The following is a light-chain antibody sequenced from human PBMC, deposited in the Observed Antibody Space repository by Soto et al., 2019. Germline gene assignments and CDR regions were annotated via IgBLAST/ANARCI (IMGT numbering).Light chain of an antibody. J-gene: IGKJ2*01. Sequence: EIVMTQSPATLSVSPGEGATLSCKASQSVSSKLAWYQQKPGQAPRVLIYGAFTRATGIPARFSGSGSGTEFNLTISSLQSEDFAVYYCLQYNNWPYTFGQGTKLEIK. V-gene: IGKV3-15*01. CDR2: GAF. CDR3: LQYNNWPYT. CDR1: QSVSSK.